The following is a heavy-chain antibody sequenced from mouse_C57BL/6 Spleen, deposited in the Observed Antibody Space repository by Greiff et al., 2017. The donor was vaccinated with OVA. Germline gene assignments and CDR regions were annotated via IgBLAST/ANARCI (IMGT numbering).Heavy chain of an antibody. CDR1: GFNIKDDY. V-gene: IGHV14-4*01. CDR2: IDPENGDT. CDR3: TLYGRFAY. Sequence: VQLKESGAELVRPGASVKLSCTASGFNIKDDYMHWVKQRPEQGLEWIGWIDPENGDTEYASKFQGKATITADTSSNTAYLQLSSLTSEDTAVYYCTLYGRFAYWGQGTLVTVSA. J-gene: IGHJ3*01. D-gene: IGHD1-1*02.